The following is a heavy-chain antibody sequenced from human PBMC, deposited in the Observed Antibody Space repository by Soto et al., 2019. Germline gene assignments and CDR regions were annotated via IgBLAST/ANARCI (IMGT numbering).Heavy chain of an antibody. CDR3: TCQVVAGGFYYYYYGMDV. V-gene: IGHV4-39*01. CDR2: IYYIGST. Sequence: SETLSLTGTVSGGSISSSSYYWGWIRQPPGKGLEWIGSIYYIGSTYYNPSLKSRVTISVDTSKNQFSLKLSSVTAADTAVYYCTCQVVAGGFYYYYYGMDVCGQRTTVAFSS. CDR1: GGSISSSSYY. D-gene: IGHD6-19*01. J-gene: IGHJ6*01.